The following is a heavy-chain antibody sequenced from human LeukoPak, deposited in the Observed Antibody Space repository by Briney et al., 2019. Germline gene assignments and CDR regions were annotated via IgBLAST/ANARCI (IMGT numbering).Heavy chain of an antibody. CDR3: ARDPAKFWSGHDY. D-gene: IGHD3-3*01. Sequence: GGSLRLSCAASGFTFSSYAMHWVRQAPGKGLEWVAVISYDGSNKYYADSVKGRFTISRDNSKNTLYLQMNSLRAEDTAVYYCARDPAKFWSGHDYWGQGTLVTVSS. J-gene: IGHJ4*02. V-gene: IGHV3-30*04. CDR2: ISYDGSNK. CDR1: GFTFSSYA.